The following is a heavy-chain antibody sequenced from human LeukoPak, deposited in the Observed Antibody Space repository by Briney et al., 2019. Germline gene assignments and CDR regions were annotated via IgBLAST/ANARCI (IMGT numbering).Heavy chain of an antibody. CDR2: IYYSGST. CDR3: ARVLSTGTMVRGFATLNYYYYMDV. J-gene: IGHJ6*03. CDR1: GGSISSYY. Sequence: PSETLSLTCTVSGGSISSYYWSWIRQPPGKGLEWIGYIYYSGSTNYNPSLKSRVTISVDTSKNQFSLKLSSVTAADTAVYYCARVLSTGTMVRGFATLNYYYYMDVWGKGTTVTISS. V-gene: IGHV4-59*01. D-gene: IGHD3-10*01.